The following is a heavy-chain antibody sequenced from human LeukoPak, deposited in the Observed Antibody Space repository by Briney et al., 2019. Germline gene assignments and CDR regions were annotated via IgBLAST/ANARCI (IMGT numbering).Heavy chain of an antibody. J-gene: IGHJ5*02. CDR3: ARDQQGYYDSGSLVDP. CDR2: IIPIFGTA. CDR1: GGTFSNYA. D-gene: IGHD3-10*01. Sequence: VASVKVSCKASGGTFSNYAISWVRQAPGQGLEWMGGIIPIFGTANYAQKFQGRVTITADKFTSTAYMELSSLRSEDTAVYYCARDQQGYYDSGSLVDPWGQGTLVTVSS. V-gene: IGHV1-69*06.